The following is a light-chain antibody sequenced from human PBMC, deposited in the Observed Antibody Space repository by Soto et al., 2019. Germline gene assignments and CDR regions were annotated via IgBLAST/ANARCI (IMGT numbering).Light chain of an antibody. CDR1: QSVFSS. CDR2: DAS. CDR3: HQRSNWPLT. V-gene: IGKV3-11*01. J-gene: IGKJ4*01. Sequence: EIVLTQSPVTLSLSPGERATLSCRASQSVFSSLAWYQQKPGQAPRLLIYDASTRATAIPARFRGSGSGTDFTLTISSLEPEGFSVYYCHQRSNWPLTFGGGTKVEIK.